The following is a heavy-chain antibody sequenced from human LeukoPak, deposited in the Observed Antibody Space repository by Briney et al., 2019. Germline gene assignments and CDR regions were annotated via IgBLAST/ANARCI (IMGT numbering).Heavy chain of an antibody. CDR1: GYTFTGYY. V-gene: IGHV1-2*02. Sequence: ASVKVSCKASGYTFTGYYMHWVRQAPEQGLEWMGWISPNSDDTNYAQNFQGRVTMTRDTSISTAYMELSRLRSDDTALYYCARGRTRSGWLFDYWGQGTLVTVSS. CDR3: ARGRTRSGWLFDY. J-gene: IGHJ4*02. CDR2: ISPNSDDT. D-gene: IGHD6-19*01.